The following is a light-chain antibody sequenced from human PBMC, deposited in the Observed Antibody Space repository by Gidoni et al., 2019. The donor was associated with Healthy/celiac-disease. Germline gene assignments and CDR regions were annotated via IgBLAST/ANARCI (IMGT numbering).Light chain of an antibody. J-gene: IGKJ3*01. CDR2: DAS. Sequence: DIQMTQSPSSLSASVGDRVTITCQASQDISNYLNWYQQKPGKAPKLLIYDASNLETGVPSRFSGSGSGTDFTFTISSLQPEDIATYYCQQYDNLPLGFGPGPKVDIK. CDR3: QQYDNLPLG. CDR1: QDISNY. V-gene: IGKV1-33*01.